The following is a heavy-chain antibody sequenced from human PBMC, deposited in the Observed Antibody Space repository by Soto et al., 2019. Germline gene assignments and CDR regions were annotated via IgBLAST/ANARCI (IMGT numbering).Heavy chain of an antibody. D-gene: IGHD2-2*01. CDR1: GFTFSSYA. CDR3: AKKHWVVPAAEYSFDF. J-gene: IGHJ4*02. V-gene: IGHV3-23*01. CDR2: ISGSGGST. Sequence: PGGSLRLSCAASGFTFSSYAMSWVRQAPGKGLEWVSAISGSGGSTYYADSVKGRFTISRDNSKNTLYLQMNSLRAEDTAVYHCAKKHWVVPAAEYSFDFWGQGTLVTVSS.